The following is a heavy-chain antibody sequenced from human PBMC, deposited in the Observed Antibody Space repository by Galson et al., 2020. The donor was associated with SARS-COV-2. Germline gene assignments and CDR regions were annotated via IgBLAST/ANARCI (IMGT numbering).Heavy chain of an antibody. CDR1: GPSISRGGFY. CDR2: FYYTGST. CDR3: ARIGARYYGMDV. D-gene: IGHD1-26*01. J-gene: IGHJ6*02. Sequence: SETLSLTCAVSGPSISRGGFYWSWLRQHPGKGLEWIGYFYYTGSTYYNPSLESRVSISVDTSNFSLKLSSVTAADTAVYYCARIGARYYGMDVWGQGTTVTVSS. V-gene: IGHV4-31*11.